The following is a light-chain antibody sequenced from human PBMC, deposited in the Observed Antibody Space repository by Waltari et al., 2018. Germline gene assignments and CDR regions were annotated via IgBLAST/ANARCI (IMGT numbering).Light chain of an antibody. CDR2: GAS. V-gene: IGKV3-15*01. CDR1: HSISNN. J-gene: IGKJ3*01. CDR3: QQYNNWPPVFT. Sequence: EIVLTQSPATLSVSPGERATLSCRASHSISNNLAWYQQKPGQAPRFLIYGASARATGIPARFSGSGSGTEFTLTISSLQSEDFAIYYCQQYNNWPPVFTFGPGTKVDF.